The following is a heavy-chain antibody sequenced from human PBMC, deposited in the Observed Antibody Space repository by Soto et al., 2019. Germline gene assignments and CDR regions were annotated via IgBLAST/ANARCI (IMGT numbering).Heavy chain of an antibody. Sequence: EVQLVESGGGLVKPGGSLRVSCAASGFTLSSHSMNWVRQAPGKGLEWVSFIGSNSHYIYYADSVEGRFTISRDNAKNSVYLQMNSLRAEDTAVYYCARDRTTGTTYAWDAFDTWGQGTMVTVSS. CDR2: IGSNSHYI. CDR3: ARDRTTGTTYAWDAFDT. V-gene: IGHV3-21*06. J-gene: IGHJ3*02. D-gene: IGHD1-1*01. CDR1: GFTLSSHS.